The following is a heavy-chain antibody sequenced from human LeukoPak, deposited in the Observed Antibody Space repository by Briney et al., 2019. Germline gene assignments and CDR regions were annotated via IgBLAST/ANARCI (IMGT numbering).Heavy chain of an antibody. CDR1: GGSISSYY. CDR2: IYYSGST. V-gene: IGHV4-59*01. J-gene: IGHJ6*03. CDR3: ARPGRFSPADYYYYYMDV. D-gene: IGHD3-3*01. Sequence: KSSETLSLTCTVSGGSISSYYWSWIRQPPGKGLEWIGYIYYSGSTNYNPSLKSRVTISVDTSKNQFSLELSSVTAADTAVYYCARPGRFSPADYYYYYMDVWGKGTTVTVSS.